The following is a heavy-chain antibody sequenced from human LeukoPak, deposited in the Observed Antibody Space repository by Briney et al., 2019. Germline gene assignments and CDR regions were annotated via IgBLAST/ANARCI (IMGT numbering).Heavy chain of an antibody. CDR2: IWYDGSNI. J-gene: IGHJ4*02. V-gene: IGHV3-33*01. CDR1: GLTFSSYG. CDR3: ARDYGSGIDC. D-gene: IGHD3-10*01. Sequence: GGSLRLSCAASGLTFSSYGMHWVRQAPGKGLEWVALIWYDGSNIYYADSVKGRFTISRDNSKNTLSLQMNSLRAEDTAVYYCARDYGSGIDCWGQGTLVTVSS.